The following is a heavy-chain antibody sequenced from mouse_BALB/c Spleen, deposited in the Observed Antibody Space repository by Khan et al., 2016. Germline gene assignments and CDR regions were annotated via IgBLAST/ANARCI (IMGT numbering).Heavy chain of an antibody. J-gene: IGHJ1*01. CDR2: INTYSGES. V-gene: IGHV9-3-1*01. CDR3: ARYRYYDGSSRYFDV. D-gene: IGHD1-1*01. Sequence: QIQLVQSGPELKKPGKTVKISCKASGYTFTNYGMNWVKQAPGKGLKWMGWINTYSGESTYADDFKERFAFSLETSANTAYLQINNLKNEDTATYFCARYRYYDGSSRYFDVWGAGTTVTVSS. CDR1: GYTFTNYG.